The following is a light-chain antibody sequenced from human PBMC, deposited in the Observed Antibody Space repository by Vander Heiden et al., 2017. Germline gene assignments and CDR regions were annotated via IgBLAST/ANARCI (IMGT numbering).Light chain of an antibody. Sequence: EIVLTQYPATLSLSPGERATLSCRASQSVSSYLAWYQQKPGQAPRLLIYDASNRATGIPARFSGSGSGTDFTLTISSLEPEDFAVYYCQQRSGFTFGPGTKVDIK. CDR3: QQRSGFT. V-gene: IGKV3-11*01. CDR1: QSVSSY. CDR2: DAS. J-gene: IGKJ3*01.